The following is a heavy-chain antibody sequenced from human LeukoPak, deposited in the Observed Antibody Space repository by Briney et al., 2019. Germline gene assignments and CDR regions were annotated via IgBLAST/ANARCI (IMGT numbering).Heavy chain of an antibody. J-gene: IGHJ6*02. Sequence: PGGSLRLSCAASGFTFDDYAMHWVRQAPGKGLEWVSGISWNSGSIGYADSVKGRFTISRDNAKNSLYLQMNSLRAADTALYYCAKGLRITIFGGYYGMDVWGQGTTVTVSS. D-gene: IGHD3-3*01. CDR1: GFTFDDYA. CDR2: ISWNSGSI. V-gene: IGHV3-9*01. CDR3: AKGLRITIFGGYYGMDV.